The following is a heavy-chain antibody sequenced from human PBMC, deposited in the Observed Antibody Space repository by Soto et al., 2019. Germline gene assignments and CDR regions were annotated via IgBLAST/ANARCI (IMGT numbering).Heavy chain of an antibody. D-gene: IGHD3-10*01. CDR3: ARAGSTADC. CDR2: IYYSGST. J-gene: IGHJ4*02. CDR1: GDSVSSGNYY. Sequence: QVQLQESGPGLVKPSETLSLTCTVSGDSVSSGNYYWTWIRQPPGKGLEWIGHIYYSGSTNYNSSLKSRLTISIDTSKNQFSLKVRSVTDADTAVYYCARAGSTADCWGQGTLVTVSS. V-gene: IGHV4-61*01.